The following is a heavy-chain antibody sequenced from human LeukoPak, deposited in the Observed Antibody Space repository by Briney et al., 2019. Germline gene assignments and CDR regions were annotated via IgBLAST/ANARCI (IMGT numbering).Heavy chain of an antibody. Sequence: ASVTVSCTASGYTFDNYYIHWVRQAPGQGLEWMGWINPNSGGANYAQKFQGRVTMTRDTSISTAYMELSRLRSDDTAVYYCAREKYSGYDHDAFDIWGQGTMVTVSS. CDR2: INPNSGGA. D-gene: IGHD5-12*01. CDR3: AREKYSGYDHDAFDI. J-gene: IGHJ3*02. V-gene: IGHV1-2*02. CDR1: GYTFDNYY.